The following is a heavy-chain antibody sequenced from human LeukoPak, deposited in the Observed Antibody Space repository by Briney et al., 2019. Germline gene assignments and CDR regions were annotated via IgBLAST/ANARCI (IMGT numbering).Heavy chain of an antibody. CDR2: ISYDGSNK. CDR3: AKDRRSVATLLSGYYYYYGMDV. V-gene: IGHV3-30*18. Sequence: GRSLRLSCAASGFTFSSYGMHWVRQAPGKGLEWVAVISYDGSNKYYADSVKGRSTISRDNSKNTLYLQMNSLRAEDTAVYYCAKDRRSVATLLSGYYYYYGMDVWGKGTTVTVSS. CDR1: GFTFSSYG. D-gene: IGHD5-12*01. J-gene: IGHJ6*04.